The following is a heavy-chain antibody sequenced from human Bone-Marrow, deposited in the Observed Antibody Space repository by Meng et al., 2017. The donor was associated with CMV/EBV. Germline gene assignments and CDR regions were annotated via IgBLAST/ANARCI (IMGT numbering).Heavy chain of an antibody. CDR3: ARGCRYCSCTSCYTGNYFDF. CDR1: AFTVSSDY. D-gene: IGHD2-2*02. Sequence: GESLKISCAASAFTVSSDYMSWVRQAPGKGLAWVSRINSDGSSTSYADSVKGRFTISRDNAKNTLYLQMNSLRAEDTAVYYCARGCRYCSCTSCYTGNYFDFWGQGTLVTVSS. CDR2: INSDGSST. V-gene: IGHV3-74*01. J-gene: IGHJ4*02.